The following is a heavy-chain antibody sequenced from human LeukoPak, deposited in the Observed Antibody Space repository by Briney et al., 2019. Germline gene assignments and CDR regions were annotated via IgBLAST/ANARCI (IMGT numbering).Heavy chain of an antibody. Sequence: SETLSLTCTVSGGSLTSYYWTWIRQPPGKALEWIAYMYYTGNTHWNPSLKSRVTISVDTSKNQFSRKVNSVTAADTAVYYCARTPGGGYYYYMDVWGKGTTVTVSS. V-gene: IGHV4-59*01. CDR2: MYYTGNT. J-gene: IGHJ6*03. D-gene: IGHD1-1*01. CDR1: GGSLTSYY. CDR3: ARTPGGGYYYYMDV.